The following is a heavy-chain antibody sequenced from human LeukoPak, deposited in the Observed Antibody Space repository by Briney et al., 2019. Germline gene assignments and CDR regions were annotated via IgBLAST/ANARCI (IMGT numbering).Heavy chain of an antibody. CDR2: MYVSGTT. CDR1: GGSMSNSY. J-gene: IGHJ4*02. CDR3: ARENYYDSSGYSEGMDV. Sequence: PSETLSLTCTVSGGSMSNSYLTWVRQPAGKGLEWIGRMYVSGTTNYNPSLRSRVTMSIDSSKNQFSLRLSSVTAADTAVYYCARENYYDSSGYSEGMDVWGRGTLVTVSS. D-gene: IGHD3-22*01. V-gene: IGHV4-4*07.